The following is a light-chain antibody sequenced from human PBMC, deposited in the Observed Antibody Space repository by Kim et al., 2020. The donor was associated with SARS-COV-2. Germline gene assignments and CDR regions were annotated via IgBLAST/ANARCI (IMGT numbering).Light chain of an antibody. V-gene: IGLV2-14*03. CDR2: DVS. Sequence: QSALTQPASVSGSPGQSITIYCTGTNSDVGYSNFVSWYQQHPDKAPKLILSDVSHRPSGVSDRFSGSKSGNTASLTISGLQAEDEADYYCSSYTSDRSNVFGGGTQLTVL. CDR3: SSYTSDRSNV. CDR1: NSDVGYSNF. J-gene: IGLJ2*01.